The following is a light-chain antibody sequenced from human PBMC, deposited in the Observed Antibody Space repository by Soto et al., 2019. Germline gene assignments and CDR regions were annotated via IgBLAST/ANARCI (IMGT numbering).Light chain of an antibody. Sequence: DIVLTQSPGTLSLSPGERATLSCRASQSVNSKYLAWYQQKPGQAPRLLIHGASTRTTGIPDRFSGSGSGTDFTLTISRLEPEDFAVYYCQQYRGSPLSFGGGTKVEIK. V-gene: IGKV3-20*01. CDR2: GAS. CDR1: QSVNSKY. J-gene: IGKJ4*01. CDR3: QQYRGSPLS.